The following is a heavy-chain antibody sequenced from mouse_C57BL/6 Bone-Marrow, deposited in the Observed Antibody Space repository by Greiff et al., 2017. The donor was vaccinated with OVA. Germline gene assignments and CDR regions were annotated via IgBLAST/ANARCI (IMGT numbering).Heavy chain of an antibody. V-gene: IGHV1-54*01. J-gene: IGHJ2*01. Sequence: VKLLESGAELVRPGTSVKVSCKASGYAFTNYLIEWVKQRPGQGLEWIGVINPGSGGTNYNEKFKGKATLTADKSSSTAYMQLSSLTSEDSAVYFCARSEYYYGSSDFDYWGQGTTLTVSS. CDR3: ARSEYYYGSSDFDY. CDR1: GYAFTNYL. D-gene: IGHD1-1*01. CDR2: INPGSGGT.